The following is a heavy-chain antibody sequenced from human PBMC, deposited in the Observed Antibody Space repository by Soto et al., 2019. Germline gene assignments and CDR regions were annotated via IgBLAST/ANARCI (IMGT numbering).Heavy chain of an antibody. CDR3: ARDPWAADY. CDR1: GFTVSTKY. D-gene: IGHD3-16*01. CDR2: IYSGGST. J-gene: IGHJ4*02. Sequence: EVQLVESGGGLVQPGGSLRLSCAASGFTVSTKYMSWVLQAPGKGLEWVSVIYSGGSTFYADSVRGRFTISRDNSKNTVILQMNSLRAEDTAVYYCARDPWAADYWGQGTLVTVSS. V-gene: IGHV3-66*01.